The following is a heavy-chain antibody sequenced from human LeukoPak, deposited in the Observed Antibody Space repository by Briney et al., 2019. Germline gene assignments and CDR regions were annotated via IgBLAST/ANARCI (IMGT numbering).Heavy chain of an antibody. V-gene: IGHV3-21*01. Sequence: GGSLRLSCAASGFTFSSYSMNWVRQAPGKWLEWVSSISSSSSYIYYADSVKGRFTISRDNAKNSLYLQMNSLRAEDTAVYYCARDAHVLLWFGELNWFDPWGQGTLVTVSS. CDR1: GFTFSSYS. CDR3: ARDAHVLLWFGELNWFDP. J-gene: IGHJ5*02. D-gene: IGHD3-10*01. CDR2: ISSSSSYI.